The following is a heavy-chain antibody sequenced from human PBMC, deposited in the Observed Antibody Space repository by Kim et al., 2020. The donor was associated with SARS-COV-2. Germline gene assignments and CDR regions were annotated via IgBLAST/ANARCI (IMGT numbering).Heavy chain of an antibody. D-gene: IGHD6-13*01. V-gene: IGHV4-39*01. Sequence: YYHPSLKSRVTLSVETSKNQFSLKLSSVTAADTAVFYCTRHLSGSSWFDYWGQGTLVTVSS. CDR3: TRHLSGSSWFDY. J-gene: IGHJ4*02.